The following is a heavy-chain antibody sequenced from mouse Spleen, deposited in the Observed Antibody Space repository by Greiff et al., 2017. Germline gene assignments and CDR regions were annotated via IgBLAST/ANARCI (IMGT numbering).Heavy chain of an antibody. Sequence: EVQLVESGGGLVKPGGSLKLSCAASGFTFSSYTMSWVRQTPAKRLEWVATISSGGGNTYYPDSVKGRFTISRDNARNTLYLQMSSLRSEDTAMYYCARQVDSSGYAAWFAYWGQGTLVTVSA. J-gene: IGHJ3*01. V-gene: IGHV5-9*04. D-gene: IGHD3-2*01. CDR2: ISSGGGNT. CDR3: ARQVDSSGYAAWFAY. CDR1: GFTFSSYT.